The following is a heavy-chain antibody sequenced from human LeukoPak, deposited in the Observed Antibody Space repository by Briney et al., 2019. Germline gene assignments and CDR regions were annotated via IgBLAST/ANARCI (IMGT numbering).Heavy chain of an antibody. Sequence: SETLSLTCAVYGGSFSGYYWSWIRQPPGKGLEWIGEINHSGSTNYNPSLKSRVTISVDTSKNQFSLKLSSVTAADTAVYYCAVGDYYGSGSYPNWSDPWGQGTLVTVSS. CDR2: INHSGST. D-gene: IGHD3-10*01. CDR1: GGSFSGYY. V-gene: IGHV4-34*01. J-gene: IGHJ5*02. CDR3: AVGDYYGSGSYPNWSDP.